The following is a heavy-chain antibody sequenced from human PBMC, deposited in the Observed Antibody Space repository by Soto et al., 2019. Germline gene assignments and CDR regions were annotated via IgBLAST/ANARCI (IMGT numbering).Heavy chain of an antibody. CDR3: ARDYSSSWPDAFDI. V-gene: IGHV3-21*01. CDR2: ISTSSSYI. J-gene: IGHJ3*02. D-gene: IGHD6-13*01. CDR1: GFTFSNYN. Sequence: GGSLSLSCAASGFTFSNYNMNWVRQAPGKGLEWVSSISTSSSYIYYADSVKGRFTISRDNAKNSLYLQMNSLRVEDTAVYYCARDYSSSWPDAFDIWGQGTMVTVSS.